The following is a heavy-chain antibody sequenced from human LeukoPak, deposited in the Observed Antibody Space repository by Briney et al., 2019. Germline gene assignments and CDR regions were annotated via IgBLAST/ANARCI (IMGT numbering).Heavy chain of an antibody. CDR3: AKLAKYFYGAETFYFFEH. CDR2: IKQEGSEK. J-gene: IGHJ4*02. CDR1: GFTFSAYW. D-gene: IGHD3-10*01. V-gene: IGHV3-7*01. Sequence: PGGSLRLSCAASGFTFSAYWMTWVRQAPGEGLGWVANIKQEGSEKYYVDSVKGRFTICRDNCKNSLYLQMNSLRVEDTAVYYCAKLAKYFYGAETFYFFEHWGQGTPVTASS.